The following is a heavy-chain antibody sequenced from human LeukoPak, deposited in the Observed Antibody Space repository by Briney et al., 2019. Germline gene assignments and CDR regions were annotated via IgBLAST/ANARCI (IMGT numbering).Heavy chain of an antibody. J-gene: IGHJ6*02. V-gene: IGHV3-30*03. Sequence: GGSLRLSCAASGFTFSSHGMHWVRQAPGKGLEWVAVISYDGSNKYYADSVKGRFTISRDNSKNTLYLQMNSLRAEDTAVYYCARAVTMVRGVRRYGMDVWGQGTTVTVSS. CDR3: ARAVTMVRGVRRYGMDV. CDR1: GFTFSSHG. CDR2: ISYDGSNK. D-gene: IGHD3-10*01.